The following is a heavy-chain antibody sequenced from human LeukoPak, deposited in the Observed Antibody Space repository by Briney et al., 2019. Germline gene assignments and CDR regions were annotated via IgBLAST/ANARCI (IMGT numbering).Heavy chain of an antibody. V-gene: IGHV3-30*04. CDR1: GFTFSTYV. CDR2: ISYDGSNE. Sequence: GGSLRLSCAASGFTFSTYVIHWVRQAPGKGLEWVGVISYDGSNEYSADSVKGRFTISRDNPKNTLYLQMNSLRAEDTAVYYCAKDGGYGDYVMDVWGKGTTVTVSS. J-gene: IGHJ6*04. CDR3: AKDGGYGDYVMDV. D-gene: IGHD3-16*01.